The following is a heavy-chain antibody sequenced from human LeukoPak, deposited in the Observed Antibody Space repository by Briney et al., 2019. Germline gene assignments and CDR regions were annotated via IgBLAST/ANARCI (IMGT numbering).Heavy chain of an antibody. Sequence: SETLSLTCTVSGGSISSSSYYWGWIRQPPGKGLEWIGSIYYSGSTYYNPSLKSRVTISVDTSKNQFSLKLSSVTAADTAVYYCARYEWELVYFDYWGQGTLVTVSS. CDR1: GGSISSSSYY. V-gene: IGHV4-39*07. D-gene: IGHD1-26*01. CDR3: ARYEWELVYFDY. CDR2: IYYSGST. J-gene: IGHJ4*02.